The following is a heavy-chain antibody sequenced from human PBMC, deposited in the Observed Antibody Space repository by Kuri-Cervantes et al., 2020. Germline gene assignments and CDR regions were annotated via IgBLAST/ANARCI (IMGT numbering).Heavy chain of an antibody. V-gene: IGHV3-23*01. CDR1: GFTFSSYA. CDR2: ISGSGGST. CDR3: ARVSGYDSVDY. Sequence: GESLKISCAASGFTFSSYAMSWVRQAPGKGLEWVSAISGSGGSTYYADSVKGRFTISRDNSKNTLYLQMNSLRAEDTAVYYCARVSGYDSVDYWGQGTLVTVSS. J-gene: IGHJ4*02. D-gene: IGHD5-12*01.